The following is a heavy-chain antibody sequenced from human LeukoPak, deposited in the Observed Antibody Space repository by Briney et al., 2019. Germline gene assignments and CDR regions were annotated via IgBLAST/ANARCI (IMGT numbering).Heavy chain of an antibody. Sequence: GGSLRLSCAASGFTFSSHGMHWVRQAPGKGLEWVAAIDHDGKNNYYEDSVKGRFTISRDDSRNTLYLQMDSLRVEDTAVYSCARDFCSRPSCFDCWGQGALVTVTS. CDR3: ARDFCSRPSCFDC. CDR2: IDHDGKNN. D-gene: IGHD2-2*01. CDR1: GFTFSSHG. J-gene: IGHJ4*02. V-gene: IGHV3-33*01.